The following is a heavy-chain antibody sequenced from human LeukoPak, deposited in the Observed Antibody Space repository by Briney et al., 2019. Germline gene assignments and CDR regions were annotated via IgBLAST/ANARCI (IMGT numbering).Heavy chain of an antibody. Sequence: GGSLRLSCAASGFTFSSYAMSWVRQAPGKGPEWVSSFSGAGDYTHSADSVKGRFIISRDNSKNTLYLQMNSLRVEDTAVYYCAKHPYNDFWSGYYKGFDYWGQGTLVTVSS. J-gene: IGHJ4*02. V-gene: IGHV3-23*01. CDR1: GFTFSSYA. D-gene: IGHD3-3*01. CDR3: AKHPYNDFWSGYYKGFDY. CDR2: FSGAGDYT.